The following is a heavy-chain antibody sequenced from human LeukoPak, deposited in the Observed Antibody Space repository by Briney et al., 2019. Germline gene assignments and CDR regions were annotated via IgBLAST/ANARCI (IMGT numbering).Heavy chain of an antibody. V-gene: IGHV1-69-2*01. Sequence: ASVKISCKVSGYTFTDYYMHWVQQAPGKGLEWMGLDDPEDGETIYAEKFQGRVTITADTSTDTAYMELSSLRSEDTAVYYCATPPSNADAFDIWGQGTMVTVSS. CDR3: ATPPSNADAFDI. J-gene: IGHJ3*02. D-gene: IGHD6-6*01. CDR1: GYTFTDYY. CDR2: DDPEDGET.